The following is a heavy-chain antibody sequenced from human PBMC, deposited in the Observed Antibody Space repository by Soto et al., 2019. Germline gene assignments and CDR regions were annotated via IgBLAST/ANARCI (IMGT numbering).Heavy chain of an antibody. V-gene: IGHV3-23*01. CDR2: ISGSGGST. CDR3: VKTTLLFGVVRY. Sequence: GGSLRLSCAASGFTFSSYAMSWVRQAPGKGLEWVSAISGSGGSTYYADSVKGRFTISRDNSKNTLYLQMNSLRAEDTAVYYCVKTTLLFGVVRYWGQGTLVTVSS. CDR1: GFTFSSYA. D-gene: IGHD3-3*01. J-gene: IGHJ4*02.